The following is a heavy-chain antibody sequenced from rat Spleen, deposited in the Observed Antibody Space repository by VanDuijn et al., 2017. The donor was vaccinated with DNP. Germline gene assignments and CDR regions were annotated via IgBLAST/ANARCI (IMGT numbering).Heavy chain of an antibody. CDR2: ISNTGDNT. Sequence: EVKLVESGGGLVQPGRSLKLSCAASGFNFNDYWMGWVRQAPGKGLEWVASISNTGDNTYYSESVKGRFSLSRDNAQNTLFLQMNKLGSEDTAIYYFAKGPNFGGWSDYFDYWGQGVMVTVSS. CDR3: AKGPNFGGWSDYFDY. V-gene: IGHV4-2*01. J-gene: IGHJ2*01. D-gene: IGHD1-11*01. CDR1: GFNFNDYW.